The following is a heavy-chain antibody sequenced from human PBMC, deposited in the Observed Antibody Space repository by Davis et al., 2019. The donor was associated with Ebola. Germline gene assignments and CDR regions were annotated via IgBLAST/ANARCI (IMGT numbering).Heavy chain of an antibody. V-gene: IGHV3-23*01. CDR1: GFIFSSYV. J-gene: IGHJ3*01. CDR2: LGLSADT. Sequence: GGSLRLSCAASGFIFSSYVMSWVRLAPGKGLEWVSTLGLSADTYYADSVKGRFTISRDNSKNTLYLQMNSLRVEDTAIYYCAKDTSNVWFDVWGQGTMVTVSS. D-gene: IGHD6-19*01. CDR3: AKDTSNVWFDV.